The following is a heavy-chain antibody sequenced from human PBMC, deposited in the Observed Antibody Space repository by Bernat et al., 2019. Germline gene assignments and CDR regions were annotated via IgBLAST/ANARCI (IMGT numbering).Heavy chain of an antibody. CDR2: IYWDYDK. CDR1: GFSLSTSGVG. V-gene: IGHV2-5*02. J-gene: IGHJ4*02. CDR3: VLTQDEYSNSSVAYYFDY. Sequence: QITLKESGPTLVKPTQTLTLTCTFSGFSLSTSGVGVGWIRQPPGKALEWLALIYWDYDKRYSPSLKSRLTITKDTSKNQVVFTMTNMDPVDTATYYCVLTQDEYSNSSVAYYFDYWGQGTLVTVSS. D-gene: IGHD6-6*01.